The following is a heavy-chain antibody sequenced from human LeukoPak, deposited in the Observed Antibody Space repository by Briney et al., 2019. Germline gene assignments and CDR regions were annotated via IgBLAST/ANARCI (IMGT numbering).Heavy chain of an antibody. D-gene: IGHD3-10*01. Sequence: SETLSLTCTVPGGSISSHYWSWIRQPPGKGLEWIGYIYYRGSTNYNPSLKSRVTISVDTSKSQFSLKLSSVTAAGTAVYYCASLYYYGSGSHNAEYFQYWGQGTLVTVSS. V-gene: IGHV4-59*08. CDR1: GGSISSHY. CDR2: IYYRGST. J-gene: IGHJ1*01. CDR3: ASLYYYGSGSHNAEYFQY.